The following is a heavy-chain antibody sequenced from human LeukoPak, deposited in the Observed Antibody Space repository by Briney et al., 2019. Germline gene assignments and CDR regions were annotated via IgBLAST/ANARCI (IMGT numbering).Heavy chain of an antibody. D-gene: IGHD5-18*01. CDR2: INHSGST. V-gene: IGHV4-34*01. J-gene: IGHJ5*02. CDR3: ARDTQRGYSYGRNWFDP. CDR1: SGSFSGYY. Sequence: PSETLSLTCAVYSGSFSGYYWSWIRQPPGKGLEWIGEINHSGSTNYNPSLKSRVTISVDTSKNQFSLKLSSVTAADTAVYYCARDTQRGYSYGRNWFDPWGQGTLVTVSS.